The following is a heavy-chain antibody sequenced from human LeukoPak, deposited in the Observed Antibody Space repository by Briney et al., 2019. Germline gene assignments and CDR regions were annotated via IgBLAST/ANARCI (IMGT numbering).Heavy chain of an antibody. J-gene: IGHJ4*02. Sequence: GSLRLSCAASGFTFSSYGMHWVRQAPGKGLEWVAVISYDGSNKYYADSVKGRFTISRDNSKNTLYLQMNSLRAEDTAVYYCANDLGFDYWGQGTLVTVSS. CDR1: GFTFSSYG. CDR3: ANDLGFDY. CDR2: ISYDGSNK. V-gene: IGHV3-30*18. D-gene: IGHD7-27*01.